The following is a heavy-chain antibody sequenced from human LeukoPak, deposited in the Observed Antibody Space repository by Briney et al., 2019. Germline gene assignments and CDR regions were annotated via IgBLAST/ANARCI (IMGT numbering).Heavy chain of an antibody. CDR1: GYIFTGYY. CDR2: INPNSGGT. D-gene: IGHD1-26*01. CDR3: ARGGPYSDTFDY. V-gene: IGHV1-2*02. Sequence: ASVKVSCKASGYIFTGYYMHWVRQAPGQGLEWMGWINPNSGGTNYAQRFQGRVTMTRDTSISTAYMELSRLGSDDTAMYYCARGGPYSDTFDYWGQGTLVTVSS. J-gene: IGHJ4*02.